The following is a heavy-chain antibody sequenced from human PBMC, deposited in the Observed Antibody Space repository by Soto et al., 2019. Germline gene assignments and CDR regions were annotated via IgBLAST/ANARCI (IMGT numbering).Heavy chain of an antibody. V-gene: IGHV1-18*01. D-gene: IGHD3-22*01. J-gene: IGHJ6*02. CDR2: ISPYNDDT. CDR3: ARGGYYDSSGARNYHYYGMDV. Sequence: ASVKVSCKASGYTFTSDDIDWVRQAPGQGLEWLGWISPYNDDTKYAQRLQGRVTMTTDTSTRTAYMDIRGLRSDDTAIYYCARGGYYDSSGARNYHYYGMDVWGQGTTVTVSS. CDR1: GYTFTSDD.